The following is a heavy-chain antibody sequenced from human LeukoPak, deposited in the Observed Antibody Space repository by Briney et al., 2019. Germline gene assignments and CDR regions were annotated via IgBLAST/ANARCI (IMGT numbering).Heavy chain of an antibody. V-gene: IGHV4-39*01. D-gene: IGHD3-22*01. Sequence: SETLSLTCTVSGGSISSSSYYWGWIRQPPGKGLEWIGSIYYSESTYYNPSLKSRVTISVDTSKNQFSLKLSSVTAADTAVYYCARRTERDYYDSSGYREEIDYWGQGTLVTVSS. CDR1: GGSISSSSYY. J-gene: IGHJ4*02. CDR2: IYYSEST. CDR3: ARRTERDYYDSSGYREEIDY.